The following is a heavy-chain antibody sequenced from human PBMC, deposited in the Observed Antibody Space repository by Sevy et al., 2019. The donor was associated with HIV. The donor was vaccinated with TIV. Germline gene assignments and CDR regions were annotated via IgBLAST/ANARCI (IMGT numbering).Heavy chain of an antibody. V-gene: IGHV3-9*01. CDR3: AKARRVVVEGGAFDI. D-gene: IGHD3-22*01. CDR2: ISWNSGGI. J-gene: IGHJ3*02. Sequence: GGSLRLSCAASGLTFDDYAMHWVRQAPGKGLEWVSGISWNSGGIGYADSVKGRFTISRDNAKNSLYLQMNSLRAEDTALYYCAKARRVVVEGGAFDIWGQGTMVTVSS. CDR1: GLTFDDYA.